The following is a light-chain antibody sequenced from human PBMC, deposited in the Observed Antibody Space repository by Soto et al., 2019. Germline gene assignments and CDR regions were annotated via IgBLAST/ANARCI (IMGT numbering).Light chain of an antibody. Sequence: DIQMTQSPSTLSASVEDRVTITCRASQSISWYLAWYQQKPGKAPKLLIYDASRLKSGVPSRFSGSGSGTEFTLTIISLQPDDFATYYCQQYDSYSSWTFGQGTKVEVK. CDR1: QSISWY. CDR2: DAS. V-gene: IGKV1-5*01. CDR3: QQYDSYSSWT. J-gene: IGKJ1*01.